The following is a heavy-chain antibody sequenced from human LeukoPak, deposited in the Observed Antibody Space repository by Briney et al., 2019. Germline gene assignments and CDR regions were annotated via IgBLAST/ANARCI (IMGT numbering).Heavy chain of an antibody. CDR1: GGSVSSGSYY. Sequence: SETLSLTCTVSGGSVSSGSYYWSWIRQPPGTGLEWIGYIYYSGSTNYNPSLKSRVTISVDTSKNQFSLKLSSVTAADTAVYCCARDRPPFLHYDILTGYFDYWGQGTLVTVSS. CDR3: ARDRPPFLHYDILTGYFDY. J-gene: IGHJ4*02. D-gene: IGHD3-9*01. CDR2: IYYSGST. V-gene: IGHV4-61*01.